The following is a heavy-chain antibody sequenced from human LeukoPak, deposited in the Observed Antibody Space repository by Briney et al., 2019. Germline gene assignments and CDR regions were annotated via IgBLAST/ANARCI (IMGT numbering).Heavy chain of an antibody. CDR2: ISGSGGST. J-gene: IGHJ6*02. CDR3: AKDGLGYSGYDYVYYYYGMDV. V-gene: IGHV3-23*01. D-gene: IGHD5-12*01. CDR1: GFTFSDYY. Sequence: GGSLRLSCAASGFTFSDYYMSWIRQAPGKGLEWVSAISGSGGSTYYADSVKGRFTISRDNSRSTLYLQMNSLRAEDTAVYYCAKDGLGYSGYDYVYYYYGMDVWGQGTTVTVPS.